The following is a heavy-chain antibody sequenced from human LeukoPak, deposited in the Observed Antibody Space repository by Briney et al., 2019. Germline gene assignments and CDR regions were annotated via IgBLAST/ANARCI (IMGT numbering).Heavy chain of an antibody. D-gene: IGHD3-10*01. Sequence: GGSLRLSCAASGFTFSSYSMNWVRQAPGKGLEWVSYISSSSSTIYYADSVKGRFTISRDNAKNSLYLQMNSLRAEDTAVYYCAKAQGNYYGSFDPWGQGTLVTVSS. J-gene: IGHJ5*02. CDR3: AKAQGNYYGSFDP. CDR2: ISSSSSTI. CDR1: GFTFSSYS. V-gene: IGHV3-48*01.